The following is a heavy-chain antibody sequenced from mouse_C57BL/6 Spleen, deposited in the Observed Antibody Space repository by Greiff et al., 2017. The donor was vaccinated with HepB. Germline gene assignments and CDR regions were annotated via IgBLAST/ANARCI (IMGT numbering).Heavy chain of an antibody. D-gene: IGHD6-1*01. V-gene: IGHV1-85*01. CDR1: GYTFTSYD. J-gene: IGHJ1*03. CDR2: IYPGDGST. CDR3: ARGASRWYFDV. Sequence: VQLQQSGPELVKPGASVKLSCKASGYTFTSYDINWVKQRPGQGLEWIGWIYPGDGSTKYNEKFKGKATLTGDTASSTSYMELRSLTSADSAVYCCARGASRWYFDVWGTGTTVTVSS.